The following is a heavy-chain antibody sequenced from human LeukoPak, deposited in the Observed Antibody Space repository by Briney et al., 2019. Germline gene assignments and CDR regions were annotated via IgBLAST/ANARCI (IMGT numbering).Heavy chain of an antibody. CDR2: ISSSGSTK. D-gene: IGHD3-10*01. V-gene: IGHV3-48*03. CDR1: GFTFSSYE. Sequence: PGGSLRLSCAASGFTFSSYEMNWVRQAPGKGLEWVSYISSSGSTKYYADSVKGRFTISRDNAKNSLYLQMNSLRAEDTAVYYCARSQWFGELAWFDPWGQGTLVTVSS. J-gene: IGHJ5*02. CDR3: ARSQWFGELAWFDP.